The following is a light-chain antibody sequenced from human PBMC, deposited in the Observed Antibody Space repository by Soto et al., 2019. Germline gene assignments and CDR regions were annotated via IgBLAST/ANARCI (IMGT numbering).Light chain of an antibody. Sequence: EIVMTQSPATLSVSPGERATLSCRASQSVSSNLAWYQQKPGQSPRLLIYGTSTRATGIPARFSGSGSGTEFTLTISSLQPEDFATYYCQQLRNFGQGTRLEIK. CDR1: QSVSSN. J-gene: IGKJ5*01. CDR2: GTS. CDR3: QQLRN. V-gene: IGKV3-15*01.